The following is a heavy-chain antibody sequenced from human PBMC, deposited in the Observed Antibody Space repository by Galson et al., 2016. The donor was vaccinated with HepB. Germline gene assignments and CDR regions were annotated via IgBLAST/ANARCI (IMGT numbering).Heavy chain of an antibody. CDR2: INQDGSEK. Sequence: SLRLSCASSGFTLRRYWMSWVRQAPGKGLEWVANINQDGSEKYYVDSVKGRFTISRDNAKSSLFLQMNSLRAEDTAVYYCARDPDFDYWGRGTLVTVSS. V-gene: IGHV3-7*01. CDR1: GFTLRRYW. CDR3: ARDPDFDY. J-gene: IGHJ4*02.